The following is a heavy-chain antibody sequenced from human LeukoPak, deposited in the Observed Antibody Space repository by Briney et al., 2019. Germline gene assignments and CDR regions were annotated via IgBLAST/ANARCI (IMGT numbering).Heavy chain of an antibody. V-gene: IGHV4-59*01. CDR1: GGSISSYY. Sequence: SETLSLTCTVSGGSISSYYWSWIRQPPGKGLEWIGYIYYSGSTNYNPSLKSRVTISVETSKNQFSLKLSSVTAADPAGYYCARDRPYHSSGYYQYYFEYGGQGTLVTVSS. CDR2: IYYSGST. D-gene: IGHD3-22*01. J-gene: IGHJ4*02. CDR3: ARDRPYHSSGYYQYYFEY.